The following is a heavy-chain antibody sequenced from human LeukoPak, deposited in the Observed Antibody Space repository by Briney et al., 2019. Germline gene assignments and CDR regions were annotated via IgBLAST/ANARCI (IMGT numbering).Heavy chain of an antibody. CDR2: IKQDGSEK. Sequence: QAGGSLRLSCAASGFTFSSYWMSWVRQAPGKGLEWVANIKQDGSEKYYVDSVKGRFTISRDNAKNSLYLQMNSLRAEDTAVYYCARRSNPLYYDFYGGDYFDYWGQGTLVTVSS. D-gene: IGHD3-3*01. J-gene: IGHJ4*02. V-gene: IGHV3-7*01. CDR3: ARRSNPLYYDFYGGDYFDY. CDR1: GFTFSSYW.